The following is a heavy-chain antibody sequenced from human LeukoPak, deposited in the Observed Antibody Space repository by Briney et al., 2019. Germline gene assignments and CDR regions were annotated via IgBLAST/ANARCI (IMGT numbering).Heavy chain of an antibody. CDR2: MNPNSGNT. J-gene: IGHJ3*02. CDR1: GFAFSSYD. D-gene: IGHD3-9*01. V-gene: IGHV1-8*01. CDR3: AREKILTGQGDSFDI. Sequence: ASVKVSCKASGFAFSSYDMNWVRQATGQGLEWMGWMNPNSGNTGYAQKFQGRVTMTRDSSRSTAYMELSSLRSEVTAVYYCAREKILTGQGDSFDIWGQGTMVTVSS.